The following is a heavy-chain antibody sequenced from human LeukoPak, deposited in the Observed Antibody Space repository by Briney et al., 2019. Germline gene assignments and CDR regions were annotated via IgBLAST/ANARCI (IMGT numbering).Heavy chain of an antibody. CDR2: IRSKANSYAT. CDR3: TSPPQLGYCSGGSCHDY. Sequence: GGSLRLSCACTGCTFSGSAMHWVRQASGKGLEWVGRIRSKANSYATAYAASVKGRFTIFRDDSKNTAYLQMNSLKTEDTAVYYCTSPPQLGYCSGGSCHDYWGQGTLVTVSS. J-gene: IGHJ4*02. V-gene: IGHV3-73*01. CDR1: GCTFSGSA. D-gene: IGHD2-15*01.